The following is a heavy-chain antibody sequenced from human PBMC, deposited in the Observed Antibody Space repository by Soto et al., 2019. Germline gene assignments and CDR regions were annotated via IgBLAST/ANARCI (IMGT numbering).Heavy chain of an antibody. J-gene: IGHJ4*02. CDR1: GYTFTSYA. D-gene: IGHD6-19*01. Sequence: QVQLVQSGAEVKKPGASVKVSCKASGYTFTSYAMHWVRQAPGQRLEWMGWINAGNGNTKYSQKFQGRVTITRDTSASTAYMELSSLRSEDTAVYYCARDSSGWSLGQTYFDYWGQGTLVTVSS. CDR3: ARDSSGWSLGQTYFDY. V-gene: IGHV1-3*01. CDR2: INAGNGNT.